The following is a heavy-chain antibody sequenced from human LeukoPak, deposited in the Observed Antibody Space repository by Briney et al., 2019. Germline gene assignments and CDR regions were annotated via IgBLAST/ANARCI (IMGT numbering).Heavy chain of an antibody. J-gene: IGHJ4*02. V-gene: IGHV4-30-2*01. CDR1: GGSISSGGYS. CDR3: ARRESSGYSSGWPFDY. Sequence: SQTLSLTCAVSGGSISSGGYSWSWIRQPPGKGLEWIGYIYHSGSTYYNPSLKSRVTISVDRSKNQFSLKLSSVTAADTAVYYCARRESSGYSSGWPFDYWGQGTLVTVSS. D-gene: IGHD6-19*01. CDR2: IYHSGST.